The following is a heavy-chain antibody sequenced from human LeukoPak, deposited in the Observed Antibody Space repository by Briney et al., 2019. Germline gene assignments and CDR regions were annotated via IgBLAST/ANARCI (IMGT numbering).Heavy chain of an antibody. V-gene: IGHV4-4*07. CDR1: GGSISSYY. D-gene: IGHD5-12*01. Sequence: SETLSLTCTVSGGSISSYYWSWIRQPAGKGLEWIGRIYTSGSTNYNPSLKSRVTMPVDTSKNQFSLKLSSVTAADTAVYYCARSPLTATTRYFDYWGQGTLVTVSS. CDR2: IYTSGST. J-gene: IGHJ4*02. CDR3: ARSPLTATTRYFDY.